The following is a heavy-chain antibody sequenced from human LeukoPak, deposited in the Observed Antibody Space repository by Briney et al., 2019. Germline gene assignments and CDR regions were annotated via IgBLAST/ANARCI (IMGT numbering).Heavy chain of an antibody. Sequence: ASVKVSCKASGYTFTDYYMHWVRQAPGQGPEWMGWIKPNSGGTSYTQKFQGRVTMTRDTSISTAYMELSRLRSDGTAVYYCASGTVVLTAPFDYWGHGTLVTVSS. J-gene: IGHJ4*01. V-gene: IGHV1-2*02. CDR3: ASGTVVLTAPFDY. D-gene: IGHD2-21*02. CDR1: GYTFTDYY. CDR2: IKPNSGGT.